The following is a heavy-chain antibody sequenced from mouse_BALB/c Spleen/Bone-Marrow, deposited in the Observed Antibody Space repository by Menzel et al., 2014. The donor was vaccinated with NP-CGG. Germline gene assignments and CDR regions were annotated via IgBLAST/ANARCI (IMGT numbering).Heavy chain of an antibody. V-gene: IGHV1-9*01. CDR3: TRQGFAC. CDR2: ILPGSGNT. CDR1: GYTFSSYW. Sequence: VPLKQSGPDLMKPGASVKISCKATGYTFSSYWIEWVKQRPGHGLEWIGEILPGSGNTHYNEKFKGKATFTADTSSXTAYMQLSSLTSEDSAVYYCTRQGFACWGQGTLVTVSA. J-gene: IGHJ3*01.